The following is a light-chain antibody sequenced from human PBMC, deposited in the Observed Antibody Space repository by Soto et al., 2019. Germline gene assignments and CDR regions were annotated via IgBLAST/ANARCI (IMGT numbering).Light chain of an antibody. Sequence: QSVLTQPASVSGSPGQSITISCTGTSSDVGGYNYVSWYQQHPGKAPKLMIYDVSNRPSGVSNRFSGSKSGNTASLTISGLQAEDEADYYCSSYTGSSIVVFGGGTQLTVL. CDR1: SSDVGGYNY. CDR3: SSYTGSSIVV. V-gene: IGLV2-14*01. CDR2: DVS. J-gene: IGLJ2*01.